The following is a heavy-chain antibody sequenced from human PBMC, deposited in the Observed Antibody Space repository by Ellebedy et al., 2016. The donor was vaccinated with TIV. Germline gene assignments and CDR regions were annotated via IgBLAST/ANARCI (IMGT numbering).Heavy chain of an antibody. CDR1: GFTFSSYS. D-gene: IGHD3-10*01. J-gene: IGHJ4*02. CDR2: ISSSSSYI. CDR3: ARDRAGTYHNSPWVPNY. V-gene: IGHV3-21*01. Sequence: GGSLRLSXVASGFTFSSYSMNWVRQAPGKGLEWVSSISSSSSYIYYADSVQGRFTISRDNAKNSVYLQMDSLRAEDTAVYYCARDRAGTYHNSPWVPNYWGQGTLVTVSS.